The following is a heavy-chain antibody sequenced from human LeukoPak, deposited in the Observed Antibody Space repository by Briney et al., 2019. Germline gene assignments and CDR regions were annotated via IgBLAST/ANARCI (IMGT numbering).Heavy chain of an antibody. CDR2: IYYSGYT. Sequence: PSETLSLTCTVSGGSISSYYWSGIRQPPGKGLKWIGNIYYSGYTTYSPSLRSRVTISVDTSKNQFSLKLSSVTAADTAVYYCASRKLGNDYWGQGTLVTVSS. J-gene: IGHJ4*02. V-gene: IGHV4-59*01. D-gene: IGHD7-27*01. CDR3: ASRKLGNDY. CDR1: GGSISSYY.